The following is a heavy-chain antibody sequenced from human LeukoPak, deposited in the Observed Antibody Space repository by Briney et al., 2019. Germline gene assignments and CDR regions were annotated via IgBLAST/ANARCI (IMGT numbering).Heavy chain of an antibody. CDR1: GFTFSSYS. V-gene: IGHV3-21*01. D-gene: IGHD4-17*01. Sequence: GGSLRLSCAASGFTFSSYSMNWVRQAPGKGLEWVSSISSSSSYIYYADSVKGRFTISRDNAKNTLYLQMNSLRAEDTAVYYCARDFAGDRDYWGQGTLVTVSS. J-gene: IGHJ4*02. CDR2: ISSSSSYI. CDR3: ARDFAGDRDY.